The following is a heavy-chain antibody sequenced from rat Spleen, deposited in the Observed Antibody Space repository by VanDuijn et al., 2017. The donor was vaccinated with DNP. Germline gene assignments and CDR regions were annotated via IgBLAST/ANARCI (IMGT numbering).Heavy chain of an antibody. Sequence: EVQLVESGGGLVQPGRSLKLSCTASGFTFSNYGMAWVRQAPTKGLEWVASIRYDGRSNYRGDSVKGRFTISRDNAKSTLYLQMNSLRSEDMATYYCARHVLPLRVWDYWGQGVMVTVSS. J-gene: IGHJ2*01. CDR1: GFTFSNYG. V-gene: IGHV5-22*01. CDR2: IRYDGRSN. CDR3: ARHVLPLRVWDY. D-gene: IGHD4-1*01.